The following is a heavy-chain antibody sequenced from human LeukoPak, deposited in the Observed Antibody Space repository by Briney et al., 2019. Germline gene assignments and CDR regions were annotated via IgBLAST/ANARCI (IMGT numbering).Heavy chain of an antibody. CDR3: AREEGIQLWSADYYYYMDV. D-gene: IGHD5-18*01. V-gene: IGHV7-4-1*02. Sequence: GASVKVSCKASGYTFTSYAMNWVRQAPGQGLEWMGWINTNTGNPTYAQGFTGRFVFSLDTSVSTAYLQISSLKAEDTAVYYCAREEGIQLWSADYYYYMDVWGKGTTVTVSS. CDR1: GYTFTSYA. CDR2: INTNTGNP. J-gene: IGHJ6*03.